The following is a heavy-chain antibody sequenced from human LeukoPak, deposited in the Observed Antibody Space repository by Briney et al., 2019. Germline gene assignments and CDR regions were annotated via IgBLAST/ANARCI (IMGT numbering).Heavy chain of an antibody. V-gene: IGHV4-59*01. J-gene: IGHJ5*02. CDR1: GGSISSYY. D-gene: IGHD5-24*01. CDR3: AREEDMATIPA. CDR2: IYYSGSS. Sequence: PSETLSLTCTVSGGSISSYYWSWIRQPPGKGLEWIGYIYYSGSSNYNPSLKSRVTMSADTSKNQFSLKLSPVTAADTAVYYCAREEDMATIPAWGQGTLVTVSS.